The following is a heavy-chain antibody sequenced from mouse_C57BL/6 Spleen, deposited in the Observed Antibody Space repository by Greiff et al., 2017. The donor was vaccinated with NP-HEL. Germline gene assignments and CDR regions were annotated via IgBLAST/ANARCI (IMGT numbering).Heavy chain of an antibody. V-gene: IGHV1-50*01. Sequence: QVQLKQPGAELVKPGASVKLSCKASGYTFTSYWMQWVKQRPGQGLEWIGEIDPSDSYTNYNQKFKGKATLTVDTSSSTAYMQLSSLTSEDSAVYYCARKGITSVVATHFDYWGQGTTLTVSS. CDR3: ARKGITSVVATHFDY. CDR2: IDPSDSYT. J-gene: IGHJ2*01. CDR1: GYTFTSYW. D-gene: IGHD1-1*01.